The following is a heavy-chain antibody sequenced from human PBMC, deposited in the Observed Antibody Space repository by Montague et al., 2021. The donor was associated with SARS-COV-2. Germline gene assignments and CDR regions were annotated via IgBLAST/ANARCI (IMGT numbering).Heavy chain of an antibody. Sequence: QPGAEVKEPGESLKISCKGSGYSFTSYWIGWVHQMPGKDLEWMGIIYPGDSDTRYSPSFQGQVTISADKSISTAYLQWSSLKASDTAIYYCARVTDYYYDTSGYWDAFDIWGQGTMVTVSS. CDR1: GYSFTSYW. CDR2: IYPGDSDT. D-gene: IGHD3-22*01. J-gene: IGHJ3*02. V-gene: IGHV5-51*07. CDR3: ARVTDYYYDTSGYWDAFDI.